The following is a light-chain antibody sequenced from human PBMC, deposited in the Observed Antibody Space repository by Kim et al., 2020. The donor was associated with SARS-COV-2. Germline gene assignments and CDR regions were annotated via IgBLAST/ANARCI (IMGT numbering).Light chain of an antibody. J-gene: IGLJ1*01. CDR2: GKD. V-gene: IGLV3-19*01. CDR1: SLRNYG. CDR3: YSRDSSGNYGV. Sequence: SSELTQDPAVSEALGKTVTITCQGDSLRNYGASWYQQKPGQAPLLVIYGKDNRPSGIPDRFSGSISGDTASLTITGAQAEDEADYYCYSRDSSGNYGVFGSGTKVTVL.